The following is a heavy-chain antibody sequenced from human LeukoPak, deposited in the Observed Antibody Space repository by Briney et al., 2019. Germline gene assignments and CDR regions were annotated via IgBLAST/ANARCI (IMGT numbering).Heavy chain of an antibody. V-gene: IGHV1-69*05. CDR3: ARDLVAAYGSGSYPPLGY. D-gene: IGHD3-10*01. J-gene: IGHJ4*02. CDR2: IIPIFGTA. Sequence: GASVKVSCKASGGTFSSYAISWVRQAPGQGLEWMGGIIPIFGTANYAQKFQGRVTITTDESTSTAYMELSSLRSEDTAVYYCARDLVAAYGSGSYPPLGYWDQGTLVTVSS. CDR1: GGTFSSYA.